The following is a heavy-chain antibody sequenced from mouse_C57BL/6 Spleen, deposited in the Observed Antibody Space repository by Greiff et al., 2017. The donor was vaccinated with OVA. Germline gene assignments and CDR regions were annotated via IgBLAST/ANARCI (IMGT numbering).Heavy chain of an antibody. CDR1: GFTFSSYA. CDR3: TRVGNYYSNYGYYAMDY. D-gene: IGHD2-5*01. V-gene: IGHV5-9-1*02. Sequence: EVQLVESGEGLVKPGGSLKLSCAASGFTFSSYAMSWVRQTPEKRLEWVAYISSGGDYIYYADTVKGRFTISRDNARNTLYLQMSSLKSEDTAMYYCTRVGNYYSNYGYYAMDYWGQGTSVTVSS. J-gene: IGHJ4*01. CDR2: ISSGGDYI.